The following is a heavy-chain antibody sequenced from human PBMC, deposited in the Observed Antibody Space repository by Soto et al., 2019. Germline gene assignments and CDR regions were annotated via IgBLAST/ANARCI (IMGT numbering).Heavy chain of an antibody. Sequence: QVQLVQSGAEVKKPGASVKVSCKASGYTFTSYGISWVRQAPGQGLEWMGWISVYNGNTNYAQKLQGRVTMTTDTSTSTAYMELRSLRSDDTAVYYCATSVLLWFGELLPPDYWGQGTLVTVSS. J-gene: IGHJ4*02. CDR1: GYTFTSYG. V-gene: IGHV1-18*01. D-gene: IGHD3-10*01. CDR3: ATSVLLWFGELLPPDY. CDR2: ISVYNGNT.